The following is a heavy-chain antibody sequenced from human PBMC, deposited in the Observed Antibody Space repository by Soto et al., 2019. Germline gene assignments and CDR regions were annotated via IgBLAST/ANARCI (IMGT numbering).Heavy chain of an antibody. D-gene: IGHD1-26*01. V-gene: IGHV1-69*12. CDR3: ARDQHEMGAPVAYYYGMDV. CDR2: IIPIFGTA. CDR1: GGTFSSYA. Sequence: QVQLVQSGAEVKKPGSSVKVSCKASGGTFSSYAISWVRQAPGQGLEWMGGIIPIFGTANYAQKFQGRVTITADESTSTAYMELSSLRSEDTAVYYCARDQHEMGAPVAYYYGMDVWGQGTTVTVSS. J-gene: IGHJ6*02.